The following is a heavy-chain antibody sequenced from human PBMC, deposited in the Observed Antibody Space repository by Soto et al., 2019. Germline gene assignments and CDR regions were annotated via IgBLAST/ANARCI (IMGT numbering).Heavy chain of an antibody. J-gene: IGHJ4*02. D-gene: IGHD2-2*01. V-gene: IGHV4-4*07. Sequence: PETLSDTYSVSAGTTKRYWWIWIRQPAGKGLEWIGRVYSSGTTDYNPSLNSRATMSVETSKNQFSLKLTSVTAADTAVYYCARDIGSYAYAEGYWGQGIQVTVS. CDR1: AGTTKRYW. CDR3: ARDIGSYAYAEGY. CDR2: VYSSGTT.